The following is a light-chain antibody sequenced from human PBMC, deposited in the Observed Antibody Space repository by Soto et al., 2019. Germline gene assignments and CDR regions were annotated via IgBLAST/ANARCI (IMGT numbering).Light chain of an antibody. Sequence: GDRVTITCRASQSIGDSLAWYQQKPGKAPYLLISDVSSLERGVPSRFSGSGSGTEFTLTISSLRPDDFATYYCQQYNDYSAWTFGQGTKV. V-gene: IGKV1-5*01. CDR2: DVS. CDR3: QQYNDYSAWT. CDR1: QSIGDS. J-gene: IGKJ1*01.